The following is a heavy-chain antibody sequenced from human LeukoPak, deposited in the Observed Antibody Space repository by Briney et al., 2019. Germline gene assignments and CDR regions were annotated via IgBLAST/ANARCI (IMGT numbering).Heavy chain of an antibody. V-gene: IGHV1-3*01. CDR3: ARERDYGSRFDP. CDR2: INADNGNT. CDR1: GYTFTSYA. Sequence: ASAKVSCKASGYTFTSYAMHWVRQAPGQRLEWMGWINADNGNTKYSQKFQGRVTITRDTSASTAYMELSSLRSEDTAVYYCARERDYGSRFDPWGQGTLVTVSS. D-gene: IGHD3-10*01. J-gene: IGHJ5*02.